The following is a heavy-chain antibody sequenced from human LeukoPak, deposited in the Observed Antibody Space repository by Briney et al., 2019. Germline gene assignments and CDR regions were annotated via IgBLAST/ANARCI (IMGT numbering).Heavy chain of an antibody. V-gene: IGHV1-69*13. CDR2: IIPIFGTA. Sequence: SVKVSCKASGGTFSSYAISWVRQAPGQGLEWMGGIIPIFGTANYAQKFQGRVTITADGSTSTAYMELSSLRSEDTAVYYCASSSTKGGYFDYWGQGTLVTVSS. CDR1: GGTFSSYA. D-gene: IGHD2-2*01. J-gene: IGHJ4*02. CDR3: ASSSTKGGYFDY.